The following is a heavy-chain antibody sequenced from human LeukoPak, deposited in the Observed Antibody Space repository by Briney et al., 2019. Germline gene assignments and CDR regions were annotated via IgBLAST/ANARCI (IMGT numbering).Heavy chain of an antibody. CDR3: ARNIENSSSWYLYAFDI. CDR2: IYYSGST. J-gene: IGHJ3*02. Sequence: SETLSLTCTVSGGSISSGGYYWSWIRQHPGKGLEWIGYIYYSGSTYYNPSLKSRVTISVDTSKNQFSLKLSSVTAADMAVYYCARNIENSSSWYLYAFDIWGQGTMVTVSS. V-gene: IGHV4-31*03. D-gene: IGHD6-13*01. CDR1: GGSISSGGYY.